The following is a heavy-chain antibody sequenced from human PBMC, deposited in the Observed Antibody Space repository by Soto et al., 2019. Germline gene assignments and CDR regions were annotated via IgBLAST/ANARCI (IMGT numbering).Heavy chain of an antibody. V-gene: IGHV3-74*01. CDR2: INSDGSST. CDR1: GFTFSSYW. J-gene: IGHJ5*02. CDR3: ARSGAMTGWWFEP. D-gene: IGHD1-26*01. Sequence: GGSLRLSCAASGFTFSSYWMHWVRQAPGKGLVWVSRINSDGSSTSYADSVKGRFTISRDNAKNTLYLQMNSLRAEDTAVYYCARSGAMTGWWFEPWGQGTLVTVSS.